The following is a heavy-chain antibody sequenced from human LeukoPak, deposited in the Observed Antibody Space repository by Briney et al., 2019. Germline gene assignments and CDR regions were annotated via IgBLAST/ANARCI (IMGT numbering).Heavy chain of an antibody. Sequence: ASVKASCKASGYTFTGYYMHWVRQAPGQGLEWMGWINPNSGGTNYAQKFQGRVTMTRDTSISTAYMELSRLRSDDTAVYYCARDGGAVAGLTPAEDWYFDLWGRGTLVTVSS. J-gene: IGHJ2*01. CDR1: GYTFTGYY. V-gene: IGHV1-2*02. CDR3: ARDGGAVAGLTPAEDWYFDL. CDR2: INPNSGGT. D-gene: IGHD6-19*01.